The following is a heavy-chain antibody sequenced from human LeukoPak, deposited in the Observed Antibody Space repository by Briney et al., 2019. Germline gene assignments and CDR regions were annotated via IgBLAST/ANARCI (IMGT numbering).Heavy chain of an antibody. D-gene: IGHD6-19*01. CDR3: VRQIAVAGEWAFDI. Sequence: SETLSLTCTVSGGSISSGSYFWIWIRQPPGMGLEWIGSINYRGSTYYNPSLKSRVTISVDTSKNQFSLKLSSVTAADTALYYCVRQIAVAGEWAFDIWGQGTMVTVSS. V-gene: IGHV4-39*01. CDR1: GGSISSGSYF. J-gene: IGHJ3*02. CDR2: INYRGST.